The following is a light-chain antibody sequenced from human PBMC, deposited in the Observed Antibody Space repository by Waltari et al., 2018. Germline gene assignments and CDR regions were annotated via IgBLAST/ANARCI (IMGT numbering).Light chain of an antibody. CDR3: QAWDSSTAV. J-gene: IGLJ2*01. V-gene: IGLV3-1*01. Sequence: SYELTQPPSVSVSPGPTASITCSGDKLGDKYACWYQQKPGQSPVLVIYQDSKRPSGIPERFSGSNSGNTATLTISGTQAMDEADYYCQAWDSSTAVFGGGTKLTVL. CDR1: KLGDKY. CDR2: QDS.